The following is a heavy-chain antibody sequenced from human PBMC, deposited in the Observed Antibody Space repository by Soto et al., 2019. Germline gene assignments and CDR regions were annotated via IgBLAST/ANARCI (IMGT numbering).Heavy chain of an antibody. Sequence: GPSLRLSCAASGFTFSSYAMSSVRKAPGKGLEWVSAISGSGGSTYYADSVKGRFTISRDNSKNTLYLQMNSLRAEDTAVYYCAKEFELYYDSSGPSYWGQGTLVTVSS. CDR3: AKEFELYYDSSGPSY. J-gene: IGHJ4*02. CDR2: ISGSGGST. V-gene: IGHV3-23*01. D-gene: IGHD3-22*01. CDR1: GFTFSSYA.